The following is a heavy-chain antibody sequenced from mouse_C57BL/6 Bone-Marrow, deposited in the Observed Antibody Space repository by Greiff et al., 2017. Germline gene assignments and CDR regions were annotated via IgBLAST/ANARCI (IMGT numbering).Heavy chain of an antibody. D-gene: IGHD1-1*01. CDR1: GFNIKDDY. J-gene: IGHJ3*01. Sequence: EVQLVESGAELVRPGASVKLSCTASGFNIKDDYMHWVKQRPEQGLEWIGWIDPENGDTEYASKFQGKATITADTSSNTAYLQLSSLTSEDTAVYYCTVVTTVVEGAWFAYWGQGTLVTVSA. CDR2: IDPENGDT. CDR3: TVVTTVVEGAWFAY. V-gene: IGHV14-4*01.